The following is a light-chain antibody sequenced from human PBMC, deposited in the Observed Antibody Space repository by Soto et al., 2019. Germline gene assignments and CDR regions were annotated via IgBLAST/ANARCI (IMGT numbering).Light chain of an antibody. J-gene: IGKJ1*01. CDR2: GAS. CDR3: QQYGSSPPT. CDR1: QSVNNNY. V-gene: IGKV3-20*01. Sequence: EIVLTQSPGTLSLFPGERAVLSCRASQSVNNNYLAWYQRKPGRAPRLLIYGASSRATGIRDRFIGSGSGTDFTLTITRLEPEDFAVYFCQQYGSSPPTFGQGTKVEFK.